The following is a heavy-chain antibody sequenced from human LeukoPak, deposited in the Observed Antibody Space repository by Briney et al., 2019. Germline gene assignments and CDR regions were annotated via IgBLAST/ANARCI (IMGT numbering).Heavy chain of an antibody. Sequence: GGSLRLSCAASGFTFSSYGMHWVRQAPGKGLEWVANIKQDGSEKYYVDSVKGRFTISRDNAKNSLYLQMNSLRAEDTAVYYCARDPVDYDSGSYPLGFDIWGQGTMVTVSS. J-gene: IGHJ3*02. V-gene: IGHV3-7*01. CDR1: GFTFSSYG. D-gene: IGHD3-10*01. CDR3: ARDPVDYDSGSYPLGFDI. CDR2: IKQDGSEK.